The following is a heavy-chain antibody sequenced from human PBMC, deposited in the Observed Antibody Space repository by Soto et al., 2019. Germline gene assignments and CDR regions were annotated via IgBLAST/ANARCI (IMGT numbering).Heavy chain of an antibody. CDR1: GFSFSSHA. Sequence: GSLRLSCAASGFSFSSHAMSWVRQAPGRGLEWVSGMSGSGDGTHYADSVKGRFTVSRDNSKSTLYLQMISLRADDTAVYYCVQGAYYYDATGYSHDYWGQGTRGTVSA. CDR3: VQGAYYYDATGYSHDY. V-gene: IGHV3-23*01. D-gene: IGHD3-9*01. J-gene: IGHJ4*02. CDR2: MSGSGDGT.